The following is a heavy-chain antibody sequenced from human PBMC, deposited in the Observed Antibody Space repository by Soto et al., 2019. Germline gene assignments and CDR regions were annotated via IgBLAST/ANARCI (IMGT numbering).Heavy chain of an antibody. CDR3: VRDRAFFDTTDY. Sequence: HPGGSLRLSCAASGFTFSNYWMHWVRQVPGKGLVWISRIHNDGSTTNYADSVKGRFTISRDNAKNTLYLQMNSLRAEDTAVYYCVRDRAFFDTTDYWGHGTLVTVSS. D-gene: IGHD1-26*01. J-gene: IGHJ4*01. CDR1: GFTFSNYW. V-gene: IGHV3-74*01. CDR2: IHNDGSTT.